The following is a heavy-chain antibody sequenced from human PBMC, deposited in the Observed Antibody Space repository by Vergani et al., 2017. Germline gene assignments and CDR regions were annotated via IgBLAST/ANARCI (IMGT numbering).Heavy chain of an antibody. Sequence: QVQLVQSGADVKKPGSSVKVSCKASGGTFSSYAISWVRQAPGQGLEWMGGFIPIFGIANYAQKFQGRVKITADKYTSTAYMELSRLRSEDTAVYYCAREHSGYDSVSYFDYWGQGTLVTVSS. J-gene: IGHJ4*02. CDR2: FIPIFGIA. V-gene: IGHV1-69*17. CDR1: GGTFSSYA. D-gene: IGHD5-12*01. CDR3: AREHSGYDSVSYFDY.